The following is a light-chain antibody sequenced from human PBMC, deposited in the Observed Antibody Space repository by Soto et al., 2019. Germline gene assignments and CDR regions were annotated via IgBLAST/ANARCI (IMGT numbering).Light chain of an antibody. V-gene: IGKV1-5*03. CDR2: KAS. CDR1: QSISTW. J-gene: IGKJ1*01. Sequence: DIQMTHSPSTMSASVGDRVTITCRASQSISTWLAWYQQKPGKAPKLLIYKASRLEGGVPSRFSGSGSGTEFTLTISSLQPDDFATYSCQQYLNRSTFGQGTKV. CDR3: QQYLNRST.